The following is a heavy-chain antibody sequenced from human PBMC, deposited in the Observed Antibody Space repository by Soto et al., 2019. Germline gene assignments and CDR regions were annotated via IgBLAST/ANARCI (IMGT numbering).Heavy chain of an antibody. V-gene: IGHV4-31*03. J-gene: IGHJ6*03. CDR1: GGSISSGGYY. CDR2: IYYSGST. CDR3: ARSPTPRIPDYYYYYMDV. Sequence: LTCTVSGGSISSGGYYLSWIRQHPGKGLEWIGYIYYSGSTYYNPSLKSRVTISVDTSKNQFSLKLSSVTAADTAVYYCARSPTPRIPDYYYYYMDVWGKGTTVTVSS. D-gene: IGHD2-15*01.